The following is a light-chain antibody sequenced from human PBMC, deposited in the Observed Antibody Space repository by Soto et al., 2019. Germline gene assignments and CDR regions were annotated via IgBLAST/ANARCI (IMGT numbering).Light chain of an antibody. V-gene: IGKV1-9*01. CDR1: QDISSY. J-gene: IGKJ5*01. CDR3: KQLNSYPIT. CDR2: AAS. Sequence: DIQLTQSPSFLSASVRDRVTITCRASQDISSYLAWYQQKPGKAPKLLIYAASTLQSGVPSRFSGSGSGTEFTLTISSLQPEDFATYYCKQLNSYPITFGQGTRLEIK.